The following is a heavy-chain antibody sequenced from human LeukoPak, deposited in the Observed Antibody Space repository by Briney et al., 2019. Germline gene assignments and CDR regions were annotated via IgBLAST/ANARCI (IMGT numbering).Heavy chain of an antibody. V-gene: IGHV1-18*01. CDR2: ISAYNGNT. CDR3: AREITIFGNNWFDP. CDR1: GYTFTSYG. Sequence: ASVKVSCKASGYTFTSYGISWVRQAPGQGLEWMGRISAYNGNTNYAQKLQGRVTMTTDTSTSTAYMELRSLRSDDTAVYYCAREITIFGNNWFDPWGQGTLVTVSS. J-gene: IGHJ5*02. D-gene: IGHD3-3*01.